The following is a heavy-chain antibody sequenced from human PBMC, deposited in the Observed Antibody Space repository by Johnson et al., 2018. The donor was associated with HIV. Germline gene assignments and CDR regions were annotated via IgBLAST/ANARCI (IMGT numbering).Heavy chain of an antibody. CDR2: ITWNSGSI. CDR3: ARDRLMTATLFPDAFDI. V-gene: IGHV3-9*01. J-gene: IGHJ3*02. D-gene: IGHD3-16*01. Sequence: VQLVESGGGLVQPGRSLRLSCAASGFTFDDYAMHWVRQVPGKGLEWVSGITWNSGSIGYADSVKGRFTISRDNAKNSLYLQMNSLRVEDTAFYYCARDRLMTATLFPDAFDIWGQGTMVTVSS. CDR1: GFTFDDYA.